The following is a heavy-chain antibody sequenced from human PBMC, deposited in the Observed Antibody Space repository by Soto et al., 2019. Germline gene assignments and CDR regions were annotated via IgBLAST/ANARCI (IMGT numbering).Heavy chain of an antibody. CDR3: ALEPTGTAGFDY. CDR2: IDLDIGDT. V-gene: IGHV1-2*02. J-gene: IGHJ4*02. CDR1: GHTFTGHH. Sequence: QVQMVQSGAEVKKPGASVKVSCKASGHTFTGHHMPWVRQAPGQGLEWMGLIDLDIGDTKYAQKIQGRVTATSDTSITTAYMELRGLRSDETAVYYCALEPTGTAGFDYWGQGTLVTVSS. D-gene: IGHD1-7*01.